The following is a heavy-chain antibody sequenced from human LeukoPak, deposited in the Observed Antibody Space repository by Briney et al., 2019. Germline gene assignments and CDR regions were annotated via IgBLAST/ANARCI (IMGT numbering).Heavy chain of an antibody. CDR2: IYYSGST. V-gene: IGHV4-39*01. D-gene: IGHD3-22*01. Sequence: KPSETLSLTCTVSGGSISRISYYWGWIRQPPGKGLEWNGSIYYSGSTYYNPSLKSRVTISVDTSKNQFSLKLSSVTAADTAVYYCARLPEDSSGYYYYFDYWGQGTLVTVSS. J-gene: IGHJ4*02. CDR1: GGSISRISYY. CDR3: ARLPEDSSGYYYYFDY.